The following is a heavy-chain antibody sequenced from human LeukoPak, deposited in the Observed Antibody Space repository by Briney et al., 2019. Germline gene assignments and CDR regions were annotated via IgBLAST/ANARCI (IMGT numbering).Heavy chain of an antibody. CDR3: ARRYSGSYPDY. Sequence: PGGPLRLSCAASGFTFSSYSMTWLRQAPGKRVEWVSSISSSSSYIYYADSVKGRFTISRDNAKNSLYLQMNSLRAEDTAVYYCARRYSGSYPDYWGQGTLVTVSS. V-gene: IGHV3-21*01. CDR1: GFTFSSYS. D-gene: IGHD1-26*01. CDR2: ISSSSSYI. J-gene: IGHJ4*02.